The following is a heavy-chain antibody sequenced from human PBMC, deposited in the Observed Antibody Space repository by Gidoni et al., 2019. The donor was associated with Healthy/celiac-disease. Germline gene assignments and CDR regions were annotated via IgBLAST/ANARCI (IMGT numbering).Heavy chain of an antibody. J-gene: IGHJ4*02. CDR1: GFTFSSYG. V-gene: IGHV3-30*18. D-gene: IGHD6-13*01. CDR3: AKGEGYSSSWYGTFDY. CDR2: ISYDGSNK. Sequence: QVQLVESGGGVVQPGRSLRLSCAASGFTFSSYGMHWVRQAPGKGLEWVAVISYDGSNKYYADSVKGRFTISRDNSKNTLYLQMNSLRAEDTAVYYCAKGEGYSSSWYGTFDYWGQGTLVTVSS.